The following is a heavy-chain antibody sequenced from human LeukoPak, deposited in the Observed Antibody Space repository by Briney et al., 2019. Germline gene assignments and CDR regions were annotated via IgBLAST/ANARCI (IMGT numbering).Heavy chain of an antibody. CDR1: GFTFSTYE. CDR2: ISSSGSTI. CDR3: ARDNYDSSGPYYFDY. V-gene: IGHV3-48*03. D-gene: IGHD3-22*01. J-gene: IGHJ4*02. Sequence: PGGSLRLSCAASGFTFSTYEMTWVRQSPGKWLEWVSYISSSGSTIYYADSVKGRFTISRDNARNSLYLQMNSLRAEDTAVYYCARDNYDSSGPYYFDYWGQGTLVTVSS.